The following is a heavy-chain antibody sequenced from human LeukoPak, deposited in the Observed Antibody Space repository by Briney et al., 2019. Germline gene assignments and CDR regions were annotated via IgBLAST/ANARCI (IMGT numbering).Heavy chain of an antibody. CDR3: ARARGGSSDYYYYMDV. CDR1: GFTFDDYG. J-gene: IGHJ6*03. V-gene: IGHV3-20*04. CDR2: INWNGGST. Sequence: PSGGSLRLSCAASGFTFDDYGMSWVRHAPGKGLEWVSGINWNGGSTGYADSVKGRFTISRDNAKNSLYLQMNSLRAEDTALYYCARARGGSSDYYYYMDVWGKGTTVTVSS. D-gene: IGHD6-13*01.